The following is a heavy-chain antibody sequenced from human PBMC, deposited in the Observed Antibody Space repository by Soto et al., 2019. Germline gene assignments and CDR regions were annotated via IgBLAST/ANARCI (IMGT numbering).Heavy chain of an antibody. CDR3: ARDQYYGDSAGY. CDR2: ISYDGSNK. Sequence: QVQLVESGGGVVQPGRSLRLSCAASGFTFSSYAMHWVRQAPGKGLEWVAVISYDGSNKYYADSVKGRFTSSRDNSKNTLYLQMNSLRAEDTAVYYCARDQYYGDSAGYWGQGTLVTVSS. V-gene: IGHV3-30-3*01. J-gene: IGHJ4*02. CDR1: GFTFSSYA. D-gene: IGHD4-17*01.